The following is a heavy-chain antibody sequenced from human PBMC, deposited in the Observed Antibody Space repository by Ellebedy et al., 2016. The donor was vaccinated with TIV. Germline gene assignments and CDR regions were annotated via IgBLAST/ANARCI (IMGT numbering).Heavy chain of an antibody. D-gene: IGHD3-10*01. Sequence: GESLKISCGASGFTFSQYSLSWVRQAPGRGPEWVSSITSSGRYIYYLDSMKGRFTISRDNAKNSVFLQMNSLRAEDTAVYYCARDSTKYYGSGSYFDSWGQGTLVTVSS. V-gene: IGHV3-21*01. CDR1: GFTFSQYS. CDR2: ITSSGRYI. J-gene: IGHJ4*02. CDR3: ARDSTKYYGSGSYFDS.